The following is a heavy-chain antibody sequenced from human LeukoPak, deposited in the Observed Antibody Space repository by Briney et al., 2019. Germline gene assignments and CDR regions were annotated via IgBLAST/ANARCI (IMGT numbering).Heavy chain of an antibody. D-gene: IGHD6-19*01. Sequence: SETLSLTCTVSGGSISSGSYYWSWIRQPAAKGLEWIGRIYTSGSTNYNPSLKSRVTISVDTSKNQFSLKLSSVTAADTAVYYCARDLGGSSGWYGDAFDIWGQGTMVTVSS. CDR3: ARDLGGSSGWYGDAFDI. V-gene: IGHV4-61*02. CDR2: IYTSGST. J-gene: IGHJ3*02. CDR1: GGSISSGSYY.